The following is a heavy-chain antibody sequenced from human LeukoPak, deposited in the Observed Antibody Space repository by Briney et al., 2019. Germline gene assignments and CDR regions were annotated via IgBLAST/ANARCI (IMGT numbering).Heavy chain of an antibody. D-gene: IGHD6-19*01. V-gene: IGHV4-4*07. J-gene: IGHJ6*03. CDR3: ARHVWRIAVAGEGWGNYYYYYYMDV. Sequence: SETLSLTCTVSGGSISSYYWSWIRQPAGKGLEWIGRIYTSGSTNYNPSLKSRVTMSVDTSKNQFSLKLISVTAADTAVYYCARHVWRIAVAGEGWGNYYYYYYMDVWGKGTTVTISS. CDR1: GGSISSYY. CDR2: IYTSGST.